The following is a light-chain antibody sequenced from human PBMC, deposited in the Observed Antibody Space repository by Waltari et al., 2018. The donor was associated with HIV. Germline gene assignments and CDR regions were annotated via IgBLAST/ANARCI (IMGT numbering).Light chain of an antibody. CDR1: SSDINYENY. V-gene: IGLV2-14*01. CDR2: EVT. J-gene: IGLJ3*02. CDR3: TSYVSSASPE. Sequence: QSALPQPASVSGSPGQSISISCTGTSSDINYENYVSWYQHHPGKAPKVIISEVTNRPSGVSPRFSGSKSGNTATLTISGLQAEDEADYFCTSYVSSASPEFGGWTRLTVL.